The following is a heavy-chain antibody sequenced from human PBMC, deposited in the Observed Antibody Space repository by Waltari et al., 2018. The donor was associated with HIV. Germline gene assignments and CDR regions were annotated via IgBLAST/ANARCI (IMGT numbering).Heavy chain of an antibody. J-gene: IGHJ6*02. CDR1: GGSMRSRSHDY. D-gene: IGHD3-10*01. V-gene: IGHV4-39*01. Sequence: QLQLQESGPGLVKPSEPLSLTCTVPGGSMRSRSHDYWGWVRQPPGKGLEWTGSISYSENTYYNPSLKGRVTLSIDTSENQFSLRLNYVTATDTAVYYCTRIKGTIYSSYFGMDVWGQGTTVIVSS. CDR3: TRIKGTIYSSYFGMDV. CDR2: ISYSENT.